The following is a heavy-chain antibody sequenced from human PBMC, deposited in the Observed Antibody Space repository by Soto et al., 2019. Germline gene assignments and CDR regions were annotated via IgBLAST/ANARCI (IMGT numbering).Heavy chain of an antibody. CDR3: ARGAVAAAGTSWFDP. CDR1: GGTFSSYG. D-gene: IGHD6-13*01. V-gene: IGHV1-69*13. CDR2: IIPIFVTA. Sequence: ASVKVSCKASGGTFSSYGITWVRQAPGQGLEWMGGIIPIFVTASYAQRFQGRVTITADESASTAYMELSSLRSEDTAVYYCARGAVAAAGTSWFDPWGQGTLVTVS. J-gene: IGHJ5*02.